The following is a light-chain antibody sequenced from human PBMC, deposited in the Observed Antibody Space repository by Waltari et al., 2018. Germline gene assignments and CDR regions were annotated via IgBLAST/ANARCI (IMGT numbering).Light chain of an antibody. J-gene: IGLJ3*02. CDR3: ATWDDSLNGRV. CDR1: SSNIGSNT. V-gene: IGLV1-44*01. CDR2: NNF. Sequence: QSVLTQSPSASGTPGQRVSMSCSGSSSNIGSNTVNWYQQLPGTAPKLPIHNNFQRPSRVLIRFSCSKSGTSASRAISGLQSEDEADYYCATWDDSLNGRVFDGGTKLTVL.